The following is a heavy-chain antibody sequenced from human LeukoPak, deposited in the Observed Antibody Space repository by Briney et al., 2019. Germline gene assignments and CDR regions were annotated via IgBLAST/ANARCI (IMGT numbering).Heavy chain of an antibody. Sequence: SETLSLTCTVSGGSINSYYWSWIRQPPGKGLEWIGYIYYSGSTNYNPSLKSRVTISVDTSKDQFSLRLSSVTAADTAVYYCARVTGYMTEDYFDYWGQGTLIIVSS. CDR1: GGSINSYY. V-gene: IGHV4-59*01. CDR2: IYYSGST. CDR3: ARVTGYMTEDYFDY. D-gene: IGHD6-13*01. J-gene: IGHJ4*02.